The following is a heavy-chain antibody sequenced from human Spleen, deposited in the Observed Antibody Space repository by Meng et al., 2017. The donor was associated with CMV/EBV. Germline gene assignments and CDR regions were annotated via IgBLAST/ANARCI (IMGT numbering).Heavy chain of an antibody. CDR1: GFTFSSYG. V-gene: IGHV3-33*06. Sequence: GESLKISCVASGFTFSSYGMHWVRQAPGKGLEWVAGLWYDGTNKYYGDSVKGRFTVSRGTCKNAVYLQMNSLRADDTGVYYCAKGGCSGYDLIDYWGQGTLVTVSS. CDR3: AKGGCSGYDLIDY. D-gene: IGHD5-12*01. CDR2: LWYDGTNK. J-gene: IGHJ4*02.